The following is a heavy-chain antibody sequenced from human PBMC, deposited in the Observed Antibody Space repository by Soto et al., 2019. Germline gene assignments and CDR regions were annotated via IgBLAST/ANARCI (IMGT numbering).Heavy chain of an antibody. J-gene: IGHJ4*02. CDR2: ISYDGSIE. V-gene: IGHV3-30*03. CDR3: GRDWVWFGAHPIDN. D-gene: IGHD3-10*01. CDR1: GFTFSNYG. Sequence: QVQVVESGGGVVQPGRSLRLSCAASGFTFSNYGMHWVRQAPGKGLDWVAVISYDGSIEYYSESVKVRFTMSRDNSENTVYLQMNSLRTEDTAVYFCGRDWVWFGAHPIDNWGQGTLVTVSS.